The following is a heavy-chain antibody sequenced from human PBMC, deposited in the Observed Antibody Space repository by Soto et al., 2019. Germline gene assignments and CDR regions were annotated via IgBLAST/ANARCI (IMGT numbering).Heavy chain of an antibody. CDR2: ISGSGGST. D-gene: IGHD1-7*01. J-gene: IGHJ5*02. CDR3: AKDSITGTIFAPGRRGIKENWFDP. Sequence: AGGSLRLSCAASGFTFSSYAMSWVRQAPGKGLEWVSAISGSGGSTYYADSVKVLFTISRDNSKNTLYLQMNSLRAEDTAVYYCAKDSITGTIFAPGRRGIKENWFDPWGQGTLVTVSS. V-gene: IGHV3-23*01. CDR1: GFTFSSYA.